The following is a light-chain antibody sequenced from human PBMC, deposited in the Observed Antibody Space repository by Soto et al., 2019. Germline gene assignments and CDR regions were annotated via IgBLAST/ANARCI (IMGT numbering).Light chain of an antibody. CDR1: QSISSN. V-gene: IGKV3-15*01. CDR2: GAS. Sequence: ERVMTQSPATLSVSPVERATLSCRASQSISSNLAWYQQKPGQAPRLLIYGASVRATGIPARFSGSGSGTEFTLTISSLQSEDFAVYYCQQYNNWPPFTFGQGTRLEIK. J-gene: IGKJ5*01. CDR3: QQYNNWPPFT.